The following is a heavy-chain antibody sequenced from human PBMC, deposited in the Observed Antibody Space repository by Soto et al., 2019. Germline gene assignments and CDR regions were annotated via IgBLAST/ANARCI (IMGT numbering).Heavy chain of an antibody. Sequence: GGSLRLSCAASGFSFDSYAMTWVRQAPGKGLEWVSNISPSGGSTFYADSVKGRFTIFRDNSKNTLYLQMNSLRAEDTAVYYCAKESAQWLRGNWFDPWGQGTLVTVSS. CDR1: GFSFDSYA. V-gene: IGHV3-23*01. CDR3: AKESAQWLRGNWFDP. D-gene: IGHD5-12*01. CDR2: ISPSGGST. J-gene: IGHJ5*02.